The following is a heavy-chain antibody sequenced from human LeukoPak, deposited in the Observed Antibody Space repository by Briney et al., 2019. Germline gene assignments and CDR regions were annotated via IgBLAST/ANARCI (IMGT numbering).Heavy chain of an antibody. CDR2: IYYSGST. CDR3: ARAPSGDYVAY. J-gene: IGHJ4*02. Sequence: PSETLSLTCTVSGGSISSYYWSWIRQPPGKGLEWIGYIYYSGSTNYNPSLQSRVTISVDTSKNQFSLKLSSVTAADTAVYYCARAPSGDYVAYWGQGTLVTVSS. CDR1: GGSISSYY. V-gene: IGHV4-59*01. D-gene: IGHD4-17*01.